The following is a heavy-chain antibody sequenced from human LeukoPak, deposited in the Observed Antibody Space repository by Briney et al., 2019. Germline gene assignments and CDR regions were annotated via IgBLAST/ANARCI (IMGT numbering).Heavy chain of an antibody. CDR2: ITWNRDNI. CDR1: GFTFDDYA. CDR3: AREGNSGYDTPYYYYGMDV. J-gene: IGHJ6*02. V-gene: IGHV3-9*01. Sequence: SGGSLRLSCTVSGFTFDDYAMHWVRHTPGKGLEWVAGITWNRDNIEYGDSVKGRFTISRDNAKNSLYLQMNSLRAEDTAVYYCAREGNSGYDTPYYYYGMDVWGQGTTVTVSS. D-gene: IGHD5-12*01.